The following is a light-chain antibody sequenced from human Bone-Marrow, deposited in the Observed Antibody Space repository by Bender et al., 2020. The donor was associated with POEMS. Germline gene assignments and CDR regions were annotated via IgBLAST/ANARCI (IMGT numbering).Light chain of an antibody. V-gene: IGLV1-44*01. Sequence: QSVLTQPPSASGTPGQRVTISCSGGSSNIGAHAVNWYQHLPGTAPTLLIYSSHRRPSEVPDRFSGSDSGNTATLTIRGTQALDEADYYCAVWDDSLNGWVFGGGTKLTVL. CDR2: SSH. J-gene: IGLJ3*02. CDR3: AVWDDSLNGWV. CDR1: SSNIGAHA.